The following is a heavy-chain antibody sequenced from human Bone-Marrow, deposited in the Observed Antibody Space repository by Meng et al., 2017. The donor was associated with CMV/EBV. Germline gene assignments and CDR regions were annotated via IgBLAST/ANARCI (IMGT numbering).Heavy chain of an antibody. CDR3: ARGEG. CDR1: GFTVSSNY. J-gene: IGHJ4*02. V-gene: IGHV3-33*08. Sequence: GGSLRLSCAASGFTVSSNYMSWVRQAPGKGLEWVAVIWYDGRNKYYADSVKGRFTISRDNSKNTLYLQMNSLSAEDTAVYYCARGEGWGQGTLVTVSS. CDR2: IWYDGRNK.